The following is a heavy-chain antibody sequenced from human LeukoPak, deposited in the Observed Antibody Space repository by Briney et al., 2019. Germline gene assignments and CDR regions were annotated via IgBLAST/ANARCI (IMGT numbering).Heavy chain of an antibody. D-gene: IGHD2-2*01. CDR1: GGSLSSYY. CDR2: IYTSGST. CDR3: ATGGTYCSSTSCNGYAFDI. J-gene: IGHJ3*02. V-gene: IGHV4-4*07. Sequence: SETPSLTCTVSGGSLSSYYWSWIRQPAGKGLEWIGRIYTSGSTNYNPSLKSRVTMSVDTSKNQFSLKLSSVTAADTAVYYCATGGTYCSSTSCNGYAFDIWGQGTMVTVSS.